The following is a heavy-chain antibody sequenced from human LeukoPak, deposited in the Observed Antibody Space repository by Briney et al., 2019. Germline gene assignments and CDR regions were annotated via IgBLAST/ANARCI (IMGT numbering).Heavy chain of an antibody. Sequence: SETLSLTCAVYGGSFSGYYWSWIRQPPGKGLEWIGEINHSGSTNYNPSLKSRVTISVDPSKNQFSLKLSYVTAADTAVYYCASPNDYGDYAGFDYWGQGTLVTVSS. CDR2: INHSGST. V-gene: IGHV4-34*01. J-gene: IGHJ4*02. D-gene: IGHD4-17*01. CDR3: ASPNDYGDYAGFDY. CDR1: GGSFSGYY.